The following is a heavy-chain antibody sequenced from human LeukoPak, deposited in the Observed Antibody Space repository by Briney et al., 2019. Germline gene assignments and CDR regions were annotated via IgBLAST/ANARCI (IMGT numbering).Heavy chain of an antibody. J-gene: IGHJ4*02. CDR1: GGSISSSSYY. Sequence: SETLSLTCTVSGGSISSSSYYWGWIRQPPGKGLEWIGSIYYSGSTYYNPSLKSRVTISVDTSKNQFSLKLSSVTAADTAVYYCARGTPVYYYDSSGYVYWGQGTLVTVSS. CDR3: ARGTPVYYYDSSGYVY. CDR2: IYYSGST. V-gene: IGHV4-39*07. D-gene: IGHD3-22*01.